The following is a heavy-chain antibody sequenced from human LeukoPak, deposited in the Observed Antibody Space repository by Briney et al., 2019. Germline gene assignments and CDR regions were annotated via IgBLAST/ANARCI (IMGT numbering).Heavy chain of an antibody. J-gene: IGHJ3*02. Sequence: PSETLSLTCTVSGGSISSYYWSRIRQPAGKGLEWIGRIYTSGSTNYNPSLKSRVTLSVDTSKNQFSLKLSSVTAADTAVYYCAGDTGYSSSWYDLRKDDAFDIWGQGTMVTVSS. CDR3: AGDTGYSSSWYDLRKDDAFDI. CDR2: IYTSGST. D-gene: IGHD6-13*01. V-gene: IGHV4-4*07. CDR1: GGSISSYY.